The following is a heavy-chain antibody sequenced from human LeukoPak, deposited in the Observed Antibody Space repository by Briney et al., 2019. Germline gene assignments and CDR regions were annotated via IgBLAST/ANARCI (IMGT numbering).Heavy chain of an antibody. CDR1: GFTVSSNY. D-gene: IGHD3-22*01. J-gene: IGHJ4*02. Sequence: GGSLRLSCAASGFTVSSNYMNWVRQAPGKGLEWVSIIYSGGNTHYPDSVNGRLTISRDNSQNTLYLQMNSLRHEDTAVYYCARLLYYYDSSIYQRYFDYWGQGTLVTVSS. CDR3: ARLLYYYDSSIYQRYFDY. CDR2: IYSGGNT. V-gene: IGHV3-53*01.